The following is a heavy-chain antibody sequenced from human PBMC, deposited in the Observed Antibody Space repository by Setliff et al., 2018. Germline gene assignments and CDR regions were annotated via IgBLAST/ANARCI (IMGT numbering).Heavy chain of an antibody. CDR3: MRLVRFCSRTVCQRTSGDEA. D-gene: IGHD3-3*01. J-gene: IGHJ5*02. CDR1: GYTFRQSI. V-gene: IGHV1-18*01. Sequence: ASVKVSCKASGYTFRQSIVSWVRQAPGQGLEWLGWIGVYSGNTYSAQRFQGRVSLTTDESTNTAYLKLRGLRSDDTAVYYCMRLVRFCSRTVCQRTSGDEAWGQGTLVTVSS. CDR2: IGVYSGNT.